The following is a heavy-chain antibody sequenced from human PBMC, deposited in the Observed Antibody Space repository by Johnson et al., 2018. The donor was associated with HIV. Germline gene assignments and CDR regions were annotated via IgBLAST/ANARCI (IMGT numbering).Heavy chain of an antibody. Sequence: VQLVESGGGLVQPGGSLRLSCAASGFTFSSYAMSWVRQAPGKGLAWVSAISGSGGSTYYDDSVKGRFTISRDNSTNTLYLQMNSLRAEDTAVYYCAKHIVRVVYAIGAAFDIWGQGTMVTVSS. CDR1: GFTFSSYA. CDR3: AKHIVRVVYAIGAAFDI. J-gene: IGHJ3*02. V-gene: IGHV3-23*04. CDR2: ISGSGGST. D-gene: IGHD2-8*02.